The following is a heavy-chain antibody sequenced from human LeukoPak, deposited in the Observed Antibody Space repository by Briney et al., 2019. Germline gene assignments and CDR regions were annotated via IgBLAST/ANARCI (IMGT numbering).Heavy chain of an antibody. J-gene: IGHJ4*02. V-gene: IGHV3-7*01. CDR3: ARGFDNLGSGWYSY. D-gene: IGHD6-19*01. CDR1: EFTFSSYW. Sequence: GGSLRLSCAASEFTFSSYWMSWVRQAPGKGLEWVANIKQDGSEKYYVDSVKGRFTISRDNAKNSLYLQMNSLRAEDTAIYYCARGFDNLGSGWYSYWGQGTLVTVSS. CDR2: IKQDGSEK.